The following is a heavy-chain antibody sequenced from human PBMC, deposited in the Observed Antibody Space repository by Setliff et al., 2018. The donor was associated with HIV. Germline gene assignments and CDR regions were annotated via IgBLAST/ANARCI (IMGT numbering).Heavy chain of an antibody. J-gene: IGHJ4*02. CDR1: GGSISSYY. CDR3: ARLSGDYYYFDY. CDR2: IYTSGST. V-gene: IGHV4-4*09. Sequence: SETLSLTCTVSGGSISSYYWSWIRQPPGKGLEWIGYIYTSGSTNYNPSLKSRVTISLDTSKNQFSLKRTSVTAADTAVYYCARLSGDYYYFDYWGQGTLVTVSS. D-gene: IGHD2-21*02.